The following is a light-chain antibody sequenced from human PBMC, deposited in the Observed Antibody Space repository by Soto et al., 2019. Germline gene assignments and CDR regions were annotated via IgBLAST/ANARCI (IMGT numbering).Light chain of an antibody. V-gene: IGKV3-11*01. CDR3: QQRSNWPPVT. CDR2: DAS. CDR1: QSVKNY. J-gene: IGKJ4*01. Sequence: DIVLTHSRATLSLSPGERATLSCRASQSVKNYLAWYQQKPGQAPRLLIYDASNRATGIPARFSGSGSGTDFTLTISSLEPEDSAVYYCQQRSNWPPVTFGGGTKVDIK.